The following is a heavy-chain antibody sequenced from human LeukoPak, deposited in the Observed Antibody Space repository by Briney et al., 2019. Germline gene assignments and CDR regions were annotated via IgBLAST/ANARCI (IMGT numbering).Heavy chain of an antibody. J-gene: IGHJ4*02. Sequence: GGSLRLSCTASGFTFSSYGMHWVRQAPGKGLEWVAVISYDGSNKYYADSVKGRFTISRDNSKNTLYLQMNSLRAEDTAVYYCAKDRLWFGELTDDYFDYWGQGTLVTVSS. CDR2: ISYDGSNK. CDR3: AKDRLWFGELTDDYFDY. V-gene: IGHV3-30*18. D-gene: IGHD3-10*01. CDR1: GFTFSSYG.